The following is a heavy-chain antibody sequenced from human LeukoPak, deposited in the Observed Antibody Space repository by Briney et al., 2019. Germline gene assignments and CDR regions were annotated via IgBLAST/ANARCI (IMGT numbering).Heavy chain of an antibody. D-gene: IGHD4/OR15-4a*01. CDR1: GYRFTSYQ. CDR3: ARAVDYPTYSFDF. J-gene: IGHJ4*01. CDR2: INPSGGST. Sequence: GASVRVSCKASGYRFTSYQIHWVRQAPGRGLEWMGIINPSGGSTRYAQKFQGRLTLTSDTSTRTVYMELSNVRSEDTAVYYCARAVDYPTYSFDFWGHGSLVTVST. V-gene: IGHV1-46*01.